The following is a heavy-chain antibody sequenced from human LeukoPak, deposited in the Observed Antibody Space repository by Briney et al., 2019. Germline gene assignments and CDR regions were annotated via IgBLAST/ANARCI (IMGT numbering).Heavy chain of an antibody. Sequence: QTGGSLRLSCALSGFTFSSYAMSWARQARGEGLEWVSAISGSGGSTYYADSVKGRSTISRDNSKNTLYLQMNSLRAEDTAVYYCAKWFAVPSDYWGQGTLVSVSS. CDR2: ISGSGGST. J-gene: IGHJ4*02. D-gene: IGHD3-10*01. V-gene: IGHV3-23*01. CDR1: GFTFSSYA. CDR3: AKWFAVPSDY.